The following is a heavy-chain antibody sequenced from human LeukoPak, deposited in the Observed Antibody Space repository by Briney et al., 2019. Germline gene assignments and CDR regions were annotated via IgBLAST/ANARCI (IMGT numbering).Heavy chain of an antibody. CDR3: ARFHYYDSSGYYNPYFDY. CDR1: GGTFNSFG. CDR2: IIPMFGTT. Sequence: GASGTVSCTASGGTFNSFGFSWVRHAPGQGHEWMGAIIPMFGTTNYAQKFEGRVTITTDESTSTAYLALSSLRSEDTAVYYCARFHYYDSSGYYNPYFDYWGQGTLVTVSS. J-gene: IGHJ4*02. V-gene: IGHV1-69*05. D-gene: IGHD3-22*01.